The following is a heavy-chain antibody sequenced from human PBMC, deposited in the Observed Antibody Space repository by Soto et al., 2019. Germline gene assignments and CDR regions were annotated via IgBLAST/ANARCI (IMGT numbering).Heavy chain of an antibody. J-gene: IGHJ6*03. Sequence: ASVKVSCKASGYTFTSYGISWVRQAPGQGLEWMGWISAYNGNTNYAQKLQGRVTMTTDTSTSTAYMGLRSLRSDDTAVYYCASSFRGCRSLGYGSGKVCYMDVWGKGTTVTVSS. CDR2: ISAYNGNT. V-gene: IGHV1-18*01. CDR1: GYTFTSYG. D-gene: IGHD3-10*01. CDR3: ASSFRGCRSLGYGSGKVCYMDV.